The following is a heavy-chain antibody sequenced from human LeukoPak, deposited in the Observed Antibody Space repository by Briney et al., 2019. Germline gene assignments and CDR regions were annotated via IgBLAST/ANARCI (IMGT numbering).Heavy chain of an antibody. Sequence: SETLSLTCAVYGGSFSGYYWSWIRQHPGKGLEWIGYIYYSGSTYYNPSLKSRVTISVDTSKNQFSLKLSSVTAADTAVYYCAAQDVNWFDPWGQGTLVTVSS. D-gene: IGHD2-15*01. CDR2: IYYSGST. CDR1: GGSFSGYY. V-gene: IGHV4-31*11. J-gene: IGHJ5*02. CDR3: AAQDVNWFDP.